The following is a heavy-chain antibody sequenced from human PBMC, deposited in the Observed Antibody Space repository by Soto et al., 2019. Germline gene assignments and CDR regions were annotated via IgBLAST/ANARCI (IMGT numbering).Heavy chain of an antibody. CDR2: ISGSGGGT. CDR1: GFTLSDYA. CDR3: AELIATSSLFDY. J-gene: IGHJ4*02. D-gene: IGHD6-6*01. V-gene: IGHV3-23*01. Sequence: GGSLRLSCAASGFTLSDYAMSWVRQAPGKGLEWVSTISGSGGGTYYTDSVKGRFTISRDNSKNTLYLQMNSLRAEDTAVYYCAELIATSSLFDYWGQGTLVTVSS.